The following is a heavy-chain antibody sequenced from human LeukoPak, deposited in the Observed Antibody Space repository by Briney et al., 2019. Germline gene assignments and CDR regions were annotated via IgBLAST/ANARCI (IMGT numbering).Heavy chain of an antibody. V-gene: IGHV4-39*07. Sequence: PSETLSLTCTVSGGSISSTSYYWGWIRQPPGEGLEWIGSISYSGSTYYNPSLKSRVTISLDTSKNHFSLKLSSVTAADTAVYYCASHPTEMPTFKSFPWGQGTLVTVSS. D-gene: IGHD5-24*01. CDR2: ISYSGST. CDR1: GGSISSTSYY. J-gene: IGHJ5*02. CDR3: ASHPTEMPTFKSFP.